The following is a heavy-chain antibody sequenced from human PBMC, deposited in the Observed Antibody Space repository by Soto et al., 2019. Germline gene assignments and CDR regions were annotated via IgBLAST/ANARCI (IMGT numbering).Heavy chain of an antibody. CDR2: ISYDGSKK. CDR3: ARVPYGHYVGYFQH. J-gene: IGHJ1*01. Sequence: QVQLVESGGGVVQPGRSLRLSCAASGFTFSGYAMHWVRQAPGKGLEWMAVISYDGSKKNYADSVKGRFTISRDNSKNTLYLQMNSLRAEDTAVYYCARVPYGHYVGYFQHWGQGTLVTVSS. D-gene: IGHD4-17*01. V-gene: IGHV3-30-3*01. CDR1: GFTFSGYA.